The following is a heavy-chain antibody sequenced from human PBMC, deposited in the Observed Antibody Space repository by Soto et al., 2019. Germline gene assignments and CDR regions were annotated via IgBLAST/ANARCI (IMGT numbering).Heavy chain of an antibody. D-gene: IGHD3-10*01. CDR3: ARDAHDGLLWFGELLGYFDY. CDR1: GFTFSSYA. J-gene: IGHJ4*02. Sequence: PGGSLRLSCAASGFTFSSYAMHWVRQAPGKGLEWVAVISYDGSNKYYADSVKGRFTISRDNSKNTLYLQMNSLRAEDTAVYYCARDAHDGLLWFGELLGYFDYWGQGTLVTVSS. CDR2: ISYDGSNK. V-gene: IGHV3-30-3*01.